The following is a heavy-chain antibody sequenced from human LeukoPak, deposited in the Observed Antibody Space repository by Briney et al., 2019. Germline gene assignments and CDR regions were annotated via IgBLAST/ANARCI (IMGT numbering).Heavy chain of an antibody. J-gene: IGHJ4*02. D-gene: IGHD6-13*01. V-gene: IGHV4-39*07. Sequence: MTSETLSLTCTVSGGSISSSSYYWGWIRQPPGKGLEWIGSIYYSGSTYYNPSLKSRVTISVDTSKNQFSLKLSSVTAADTAVYYCAREGEQQLAVFDYWGQGTLVTVSS. CDR2: IYYSGST. CDR1: GGSISSSSYY. CDR3: AREGEQQLAVFDY.